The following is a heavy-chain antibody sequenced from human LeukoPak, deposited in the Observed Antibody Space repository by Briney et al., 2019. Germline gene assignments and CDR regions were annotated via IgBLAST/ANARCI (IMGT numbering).Heavy chain of an antibody. D-gene: IGHD4-23*01. CDR2: ISSRSSYI. J-gene: IGHJ3*02. CDR3: ARSGGSDAFDI. CDR1: GFTLSSYS. V-gene: IGHV3-21*01. Sequence: PGGSLRLSCAASGFTLSSYSMNWVRKAPGKGLEWVSSISSRSSYIYYADSVKGRFPISRDNAKNSLYLQMNSLRAEDTAVYYCARSGGSDAFDIWGQGTMVTVSS.